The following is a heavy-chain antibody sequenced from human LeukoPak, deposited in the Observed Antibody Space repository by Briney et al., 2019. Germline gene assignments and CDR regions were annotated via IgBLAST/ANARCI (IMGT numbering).Heavy chain of an antibody. CDR2: ITWNSDSI. D-gene: IGHD3-3*01. V-gene: IGHV3-9*01. Sequence: PGGSLRLSCAASGFIFDDYAMHWVRQAPGKGLEWVSGITWNSDSIDYADSVKGRFTISRDNAKNSLYLQMNSLRAEDTAVYYCARDQSPSPYDFWSGYYIDYWGQGTLVTVSS. CDR1: GFIFDDYA. CDR3: ARDQSPSPYDFWSGYYIDY. J-gene: IGHJ4*02.